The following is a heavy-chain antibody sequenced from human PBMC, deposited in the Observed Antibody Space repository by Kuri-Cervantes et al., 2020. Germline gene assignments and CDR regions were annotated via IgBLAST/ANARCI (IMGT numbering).Heavy chain of an antibody. J-gene: IGHJ6*03. CDR1: GGSITTYY. CDR3: ARGRVVPAAMAGYMDV. Sequence: SETLSLTCSVSGGSITTYYWSWIRQPPGKGLEWIGYISNTGSTDYNPSLKSRVTISVDTSKNQFSLKLSSVTAADTAVYYCARGRVVPAAMAGYMDVWGKGTTVTVSS. CDR2: ISNTGST. D-gene: IGHD2-2*01. V-gene: IGHV4-59*12.